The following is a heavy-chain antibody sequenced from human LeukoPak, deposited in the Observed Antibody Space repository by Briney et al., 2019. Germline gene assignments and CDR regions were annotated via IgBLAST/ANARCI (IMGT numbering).Heavy chain of an antibody. Sequence: ERSLRLSCAASGFTFSRYWMSWVRQAPGKGLEWVANIKQDGSEKYYVDSVKGRFTISRDNAKNSLYLQMNSLRAEDTAVYYCARDSRISYGGNDYWGQGALVSASS. J-gene: IGHJ4*02. V-gene: IGHV3-7*04. D-gene: IGHD4-23*01. CDR3: ARDSRISYGGNDY. CDR1: GFTFSRYW. CDR2: IKQDGSEK.